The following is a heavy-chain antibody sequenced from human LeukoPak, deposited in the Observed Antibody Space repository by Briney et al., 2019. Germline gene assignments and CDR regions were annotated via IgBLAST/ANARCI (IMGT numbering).Heavy chain of an antibody. J-gene: IGHJ4*02. CDR3: ARDYGNVVDY. Sequence: GGSLILSCAASGFTSSSYSMNWVRQAPGKGLEWVSYISSSSSTIYYADSVKGRFTISRDNAKNSLYLQMNSLRAEDTTVYYCARDYGNVVDYWGQGTLVTVSS. CDR1: GFTSSSYS. V-gene: IGHV3-48*01. CDR2: ISSSSSTI. D-gene: IGHD3-10*01.